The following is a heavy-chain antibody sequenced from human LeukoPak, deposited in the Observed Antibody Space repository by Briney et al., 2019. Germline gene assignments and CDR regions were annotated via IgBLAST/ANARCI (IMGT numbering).Heavy chain of an antibody. CDR1: GDSISRFY. CDR2: ISYSGSSDYNPSLKSRLT. CDR3: AKWEQSTNAFDI. V-gene: IGHV4-59*01. J-gene: IGHJ3*02. D-gene: IGHD1/OR15-1a*01. Sequence: SETLSLTCNVSGDSISRFYWNWIRQPPGEGLEWIGYISYSGSSDYNPSLKSRLTNYNPSLKSRVTMSADTSKNQLSLRLNSVTAADTAVYYCAKWEQSTNAFDIWGQGTMVTVSS.